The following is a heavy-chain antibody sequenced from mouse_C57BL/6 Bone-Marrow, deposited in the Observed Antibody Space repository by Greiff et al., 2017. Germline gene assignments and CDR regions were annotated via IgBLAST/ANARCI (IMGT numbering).Heavy chain of an antibody. V-gene: IGHV14-4*01. J-gene: IGHJ3*01. Sequence: VQLKESGAELVRPGASVKLSCTASGFNIKDDYMHWVKQRPEQGLEWTGWIDPETGDTEYASKFQGKATITADTSSNTAYLQLSSLTSEDTAVYYCTFYDDCPFAYWGQGTLVTVSA. CDR2: IDPETGDT. CDR3: TFYDDCPFAY. CDR1: GFNIKDDY. D-gene: IGHD2-4*01.